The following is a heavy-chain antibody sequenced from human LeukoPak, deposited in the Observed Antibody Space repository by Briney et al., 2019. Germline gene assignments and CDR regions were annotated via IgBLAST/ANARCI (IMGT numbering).Heavy chain of an antibody. CDR1: GFTFSSYE. D-gene: IGHD3-10*02. CDR2: ISSSGSTI. J-gene: IGHJ6*04. Sequence: GGSLRLSCAASGFTFSSYEMNWVRQAPGKGLEWVSYISSSGSTIYYADSVKGRFTVSRDNAKNSLYLQMNSLRAEDTAVYYCAELGITTIGGVWGKGTTVTISS. V-gene: IGHV3-48*03. CDR3: AELGITTIGGV.